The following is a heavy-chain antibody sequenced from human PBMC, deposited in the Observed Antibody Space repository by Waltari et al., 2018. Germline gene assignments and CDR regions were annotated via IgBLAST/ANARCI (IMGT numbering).Heavy chain of an antibody. V-gene: IGHV3-49*03. Sequence: EVQLVESGGGLVQPGRSLRLSCTASGFTFGDYAMSWFRQAPGKGLEWVGFIRSKAYGGKTEYAVSVKGRFTISRDDSKSIAYLQMNSLKTEDTAVYYCTGGDYYGSGSYVDYWGQGTLVTVSS. D-gene: IGHD3-10*01. CDR1: GFTFGDYA. CDR2: IRSKAYGGKT. J-gene: IGHJ4*02. CDR3: TGGDYYGSGSYVDY.